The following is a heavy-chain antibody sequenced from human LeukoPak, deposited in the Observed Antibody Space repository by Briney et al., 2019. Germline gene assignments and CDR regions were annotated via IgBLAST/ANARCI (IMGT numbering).Heavy chain of an antibody. CDR3: AKNQLVVPAALDAFDF. V-gene: IGHV3-74*01. J-gene: IGHJ3*01. CDR1: GFTFSSYW. Sequence: GGSLRLSCAASGFTFSSYWMHWVRQAPGKGLVWVSRINTDGSSTSYADSVKGRFTISRDNSKNTLYLQMNSLRAEDTAVYYCAKNQLVVPAALDAFDFWGQGTMVTVSS. D-gene: IGHD2-2*01. CDR2: INTDGSST.